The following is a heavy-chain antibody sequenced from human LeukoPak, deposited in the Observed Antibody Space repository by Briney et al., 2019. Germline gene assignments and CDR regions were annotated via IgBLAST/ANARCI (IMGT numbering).Heavy chain of an antibody. Sequence: SETLSLTCTVSGGSISSSSYYWGWIRQPPGKGLEWIGRIYYSGSTYYNPSLKSRVTISLDKSRNHFSLKLTSVTAADSAVYYCARENPSGSYWGDRGGAFDYWGQGTLVTVSS. J-gene: IGHJ4*02. D-gene: IGHD1-26*01. CDR2: IYYSGST. CDR1: GGSISSSSYY. CDR3: ARENPSGSYWGDRGGAFDY. V-gene: IGHV4-39*07.